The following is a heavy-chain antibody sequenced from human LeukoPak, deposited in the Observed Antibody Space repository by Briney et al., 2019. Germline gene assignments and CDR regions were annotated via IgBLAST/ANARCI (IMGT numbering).Heavy chain of an antibody. J-gene: IGHJ4*02. CDR3: AIVYYDSSGYFYFDY. Sequence: ASVKVSCKASGYTFTSYYMHWVRQAPGQGLEWMGIINPSGGSTSYAQKFQGRVTMTRDTSTSTVYMELSSLRSEDTAVYYCAIVYYDSSGYFYFDYWGQGTLVTVSS. CDR2: INPSGGST. CDR1: GYTFTSYY. D-gene: IGHD3-22*01. V-gene: IGHV1-46*01.